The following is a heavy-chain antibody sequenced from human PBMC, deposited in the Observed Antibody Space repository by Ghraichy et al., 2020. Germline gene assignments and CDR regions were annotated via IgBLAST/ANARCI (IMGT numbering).Heavy chain of an antibody. CDR1: GFTFSSYS. V-gene: IGHV3-48*02. D-gene: IGHD2-2*01. CDR3: AIPGYPVIYYYYGMDV. CDR2: ISSSSSTI. Sequence: GGSLRLSCAASGFTFSSYSMNWVRQAPGKRLEWVSYISSSSSTIYYADSVKGRFTISRDNAKNSLYLQMNSLRDEDTAVYYCAIPGYPVIYYYYGMDVWGQGTTVTVSS. J-gene: IGHJ6*02.